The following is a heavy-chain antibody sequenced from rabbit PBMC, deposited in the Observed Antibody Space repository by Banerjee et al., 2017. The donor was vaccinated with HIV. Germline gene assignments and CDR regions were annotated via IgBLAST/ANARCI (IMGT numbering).Heavy chain of an antibody. J-gene: IGHJ4*01. CDR2: ITYGGSA. D-gene: IGHD4-1*01. Sequence: LKESGGGLVQPGGSLKLSCKASGFSLSSYSMTWVRQAPGKGLEWIGYITYGGSALYASWANGRFTISRSTSLNTVDLKMTSLTVADTATYFCARERSDWGGLDLHLWGPGTLVTVS. V-gene: IGHV1S28*01. CDR1: GFSLSSYS. CDR3: ARERSDWGGLDLHL.